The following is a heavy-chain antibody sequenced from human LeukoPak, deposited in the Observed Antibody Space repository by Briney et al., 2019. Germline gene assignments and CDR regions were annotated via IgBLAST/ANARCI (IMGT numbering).Heavy chain of an antibody. CDR2: IYHTGST. CDR3: ARHYGAAAGTYFDY. Sequence: SETLSLTCAVSGDSIRSNYWSWIRQSPGKGLEWIGYIYHTGSTNYNPSLKSRVTMSIDLSKNQFSLRLNSVTAADTAVYYCARHYGAAAGTYFDYWGQGTLVTVSS. V-gene: IGHV4-59*08. D-gene: IGHD6-13*01. J-gene: IGHJ4*02. CDR1: GDSIRSNY.